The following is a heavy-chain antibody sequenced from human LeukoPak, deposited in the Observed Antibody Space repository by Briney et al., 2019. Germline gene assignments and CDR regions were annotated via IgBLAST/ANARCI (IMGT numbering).Heavy chain of an antibody. CDR2: IYCSGST. D-gene: IGHD1-26*01. CDR3: ARVIVGPAYFDY. J-gene: IGHJ4*02. CDR1: GASISSSGYY. V-gene: IGHV4-39*07. Sequence: SETLSLTCTVSGASISSSGYYWGWLRQPPGKGLEWIGSIYCSGSTYYHPSLKSRATITLDTSKNQCSLKLSSVTAADTAVYYCARVIVGPAYFDYWGQGTLVTVSS.